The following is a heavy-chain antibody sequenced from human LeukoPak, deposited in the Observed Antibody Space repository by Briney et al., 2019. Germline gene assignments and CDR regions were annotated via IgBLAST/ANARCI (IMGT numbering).Heavy chain of an antibody. CDR1: GGSISGSSYY. J-gene: IGHJ4*02. D-gene: IGHD2-21*02. CDR2: IYYRGST. V-gene: IGHV4-39*01. Sequence: SETLSLTCSVSGGSISGSSYYWGWIRQPPGKGLEWIGNIYYRGSTYYNPSLKSRVIMSIDTSKNQFSLKVNSVTATDTAVYYCAKTVWSRLAPGLDSWGQGTLVTVSS. CDR3: AKTVWSRLAPGLDS.